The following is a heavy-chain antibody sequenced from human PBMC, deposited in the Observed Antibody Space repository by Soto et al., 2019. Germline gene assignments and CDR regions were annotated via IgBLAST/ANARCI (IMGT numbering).Heavy chain of an antibody. V-gene: IGHV3-30*18. D-gene: IGHD3-10*01. J-gene: IGHJ6*01. CDR3: AKARGYAAFYYYDGMDV. CDR2: ISYDGRNK. CDR1: GFTFSSYG. Sequence: QVQLVESGGGVVQPGRSLRLSCAASGFTFSSYGMHWVRQAPGKGLEWVAVISYDGRNKYYADSVKGRFTISRDNSKNTLYLQINSLRAEDTAVYYCAKARGYAAFYYYDGMDVW.